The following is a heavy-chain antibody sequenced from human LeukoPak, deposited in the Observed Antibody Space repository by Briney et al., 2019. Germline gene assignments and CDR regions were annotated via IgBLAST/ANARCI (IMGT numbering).Heavy chain of an antibody. D-gene: IGHD3-10*01. Sequence: GGSLRLSCAASGFTFSDYYMSWIRQAPGKGLEWASYISSSGSSIYYADSVKGRFTISRDNAKNSLYLQMSSLRAEDTAVYYCAALDSGTYAFDIWGQGTMVTVSS. J-gene: IGHJ3*02. CDR2: ISSSGSSI. CDR3: AALDSGTYAFDI. V-gene: IGHV3-11*01. CDR1: GFTFSDYY.